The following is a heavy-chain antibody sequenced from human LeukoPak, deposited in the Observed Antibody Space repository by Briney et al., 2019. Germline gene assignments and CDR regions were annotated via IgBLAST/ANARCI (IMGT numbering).Heavy chain of an antibody. J-gene: IGHJ5*02. CDR3: ARAGRRTDNWFDP. CDR2: ISYDGSNK. Sequence: PGGSLRLSCAASGFTFSSYAMHWVRQAPSKGLEWVAVISYDGSNKYYADSVKGRFTISRDNSKNTLYLQMNSLRAEDTAVYYCARAGRRTDNWFDPWGQGTLVTVSS. V-gene: IGHV3-30*01. D-gene: IGHD1-1*01. CDR1: GFTFSSYA.